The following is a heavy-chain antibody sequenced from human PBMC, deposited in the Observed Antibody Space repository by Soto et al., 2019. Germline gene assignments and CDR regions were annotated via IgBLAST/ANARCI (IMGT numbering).Heavy chain of an antibody. Sequence: ASVKVSCKASRYSFTTYALHWVRQAPGQRLEWMGWINAGNGDTKYSEKFQGRVTITRDTSANTAYMELSSLRSEDTSVYYCARDPGTGAALRAYHLDYWGQGTLVTVSS. CDR2: INAGNGDT. D-gene: IGHD1-1*01. V-gene: IGHV1-3*01. CDR3: ARDPGTGAALRAYHLDY. J-gene: IGHJ4*02. CDR1: RYSFTTYA.